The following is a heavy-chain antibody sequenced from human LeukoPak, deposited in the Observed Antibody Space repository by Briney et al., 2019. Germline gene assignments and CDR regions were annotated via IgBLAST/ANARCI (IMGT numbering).Heavy chain of an antibody. CDR3: AKRNGGNVVVDY. V-gene: IGHV3-48*03. CDR2: ISASGTIT. CDR1: GFTFSSYE. Sequence: GGSLRLSCAASGFTFSSYEMNWVRQAPGKGLEWISYISASGTITHYADSVEGRFTISRDNAKNSLYLQMNSLRAEDTAVYYCAKRNGGNVVVDYWGQGTLVTVSS. D-gene: IGHD2-21*01. J-gene: IGHJ4*02.